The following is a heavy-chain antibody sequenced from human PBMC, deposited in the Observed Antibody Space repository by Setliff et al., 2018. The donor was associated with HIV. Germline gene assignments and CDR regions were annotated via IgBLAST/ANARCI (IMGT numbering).Heavy chain of an antibody. V-gene: IGHV4-39*07. D-gene: IGHD3-22*01. CDR1: GGSISSSSYY. J-gene: IGHJ5*02. Sequence: SETLSLTCTVSGGSISSSSYYWGWIRQPPGKGLAWIGNIYSGGPTYYNSSLRSRVTISVDTSKNQFSLKLNSVTAADTAVYYCARHAVPHYYDSSGPSWGPGTLVTVSS. CDR3: ARHAVPHYYDSSGPS. CDR2: IYSGGPT.